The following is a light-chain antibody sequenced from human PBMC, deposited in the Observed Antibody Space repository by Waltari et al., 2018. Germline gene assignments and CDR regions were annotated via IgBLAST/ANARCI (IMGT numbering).Light chain of an antibody. J-gene: IGKJ2*01. V-gene: IGKV1-39*01. CDR2: DAS. CDR1: QTITAY. Sequence: DVQLTQSPSSLSASLGDRVSITCRASQTITAYLNWYQLKPGRAPKLLIYDASHLQTGVPSRFSGSGSGTVVTLTISGLQPEDFATYYCQQSQVANTFGQGTRLDI. CDR3: QQSQVANT.